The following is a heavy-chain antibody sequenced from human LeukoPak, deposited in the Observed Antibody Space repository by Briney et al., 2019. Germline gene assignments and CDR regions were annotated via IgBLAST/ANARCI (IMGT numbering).Heavy chain of an antibody. CDR3: AKGMRRGTAMVTDFDY. Sequence: SGGSLRLSCAASGFTFSSYAMSWVRQAPGKGLEWVSAISGSGGSTYYADSVKGRFTISRDNAKNSLYLQMNSLRAEDTALYYCAKGMRRGTAMVTDFDYWGQGTLVTVSS. CDR1: GFTFSSYA. D-gene: IGHD5-18*01. CDR2: ISGSGGST. V-gene: IGHV3-23*01. J-gene: IGHJ4*02.